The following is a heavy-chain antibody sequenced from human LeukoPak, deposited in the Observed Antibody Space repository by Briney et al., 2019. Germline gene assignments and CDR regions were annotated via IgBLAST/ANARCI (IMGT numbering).Heavy chain of an antibody. D-gene: IGHD6-13*01. CDR3: ARDLSSWPAMDV. J-gene: IGHJ6*02. CDR1: GFTFSSYW. CDR2: INSDGSST. V-gene: IGHV3-74*01. Sequence: GGSLRLSCAASGFTFSSYWMHWVRQAPGEGLVWVSRINSDGSSTSYADSVKGRFTISRDNAKNTLYLQMNSLRAEDTAVYYCARDLSSWPAMDVWGQGTTVTVSS.